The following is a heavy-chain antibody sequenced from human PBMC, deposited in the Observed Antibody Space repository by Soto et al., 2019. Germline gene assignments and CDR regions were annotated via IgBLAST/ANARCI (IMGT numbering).Heavy chain of an antibody. CDR3: AKDQGADYGDYRPGRDAFDI. CDR2: ISGSGGST. CDR1: GFTFSSYA. J-gene: IGHJ3*02. Sequence: GGSLRLSCAASGFTFSSYAMSWVRQAPGKGLEWVSAISGSGGSTYYADSVKGRFTISRDNSKNTLYLQMNSLRAEDTAVYYCAKDQGADYGDYRPGRDAFDIWGQGTMVTVSS. D-gene: IGHD4-17*01. V-gene: IGHV3-23*01.